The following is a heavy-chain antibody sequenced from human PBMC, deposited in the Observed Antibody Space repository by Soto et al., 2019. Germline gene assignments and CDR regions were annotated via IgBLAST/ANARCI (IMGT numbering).Heavy chain of an antibody. CDR3: AKERATTTAFDY. V-gene: IGHV3-23*01. CDR2: ITDNGGST. D-gene: IGHD4-17*01. J-gene: IGHJ4*02. CDR1: GFTFSRDG. Sequence: VGSLRLSCAASGFTFSRDGMSWVRQAPGKGLEWVSLITDNGGSTYYADSVKGRFAISRDNTKNTLFLQMNSLRAEDTAVYYCAKERATTTAFDYWGQGALVTVSS.